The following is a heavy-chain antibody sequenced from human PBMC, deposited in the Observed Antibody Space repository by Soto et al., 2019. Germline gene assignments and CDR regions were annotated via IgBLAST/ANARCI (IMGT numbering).Heavy chain of an antibody. V-gene: IGHV3-15*07. CDR1: GFTFSNAW. J-gene: IGHJ4*02. Sequence: EVQLVESGGGLVKPGGSLRLSCAASGFTFSNAWMNWVRQAPGKGLEWVGRIKSKTDGGTTDYAAPVKGRFTISRDDSKNTLYLQMNSLKTEDTGVYYCFTVYYDIKTAHAEDYWGQGALVIGYS. D-gene: IGHD3-9*01. CDR2: IKSKTDGGTT. CDR3: FTVYYDIKTAHAEDY.